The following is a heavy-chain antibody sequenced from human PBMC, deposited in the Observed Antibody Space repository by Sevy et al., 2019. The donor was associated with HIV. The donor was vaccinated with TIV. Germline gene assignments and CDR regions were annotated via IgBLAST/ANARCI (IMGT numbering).Heavy chain of an antibody. Sequence: GGSLRLSCTASGFTFTDYVMNWVRQAPGKGLEWVANIDQDGSDKRYVDSVRGRFTISRDNANNFLYLQMSSLRADDTAVYYCARAGGWGNINHSNQILDIWGHGTKVTVSS. D-gene: IGHD3-16*01. J-gene: IGHJ3*02. CDR1: GFTFTDYV. CDR2: IDQDGSDK. CDR3: ARAGGWGNINHSNQILDI. V-gene: IGHV3-7*01.